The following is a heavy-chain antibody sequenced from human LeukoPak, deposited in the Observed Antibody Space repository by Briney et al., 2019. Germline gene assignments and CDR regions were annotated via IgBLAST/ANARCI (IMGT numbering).Heavy chain of an antibody. V-gene: IGHV1-2*02. CDR1: GYTFTGYY. CDR2: INPNSGGT. D-gene: IGHD3-22*01. Sequence: ASVKVSCKASGYTFTGYYMHWVRQAPGQGLEWMGWINPNSGGTNYAQKFQGRVTMTRDTSISTAYMELSRLRSDDTAVYYCARARYYYDSSGYYSKADYYFDYWGQGTLVTVSS. CDR3: ARARYYYDSSGYYSKADYYFDY. J-gene: IGHJ4*02.